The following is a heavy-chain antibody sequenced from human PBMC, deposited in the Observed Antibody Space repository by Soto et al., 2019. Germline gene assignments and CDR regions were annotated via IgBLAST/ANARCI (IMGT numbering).Heavy chain of an antibody. Sequence: SETLSLTCAVSGGSISSGGYSWSWIRQPPGKGLEWIGYIYHSGSTYYNPSLKSRVTISVDTSKNQFSLKLNSVTAADTAVYYCARRTNYGTFDIWGQGTMVTVSS. CDR3: ARRTNYGTFDI. D-gene: IGHD1-7*01. CDR2: IYHSGST. CDR1: GGSISSGGYS. J-gene: IGHJ3*02. V-gene: IGHV4-30-2*01.